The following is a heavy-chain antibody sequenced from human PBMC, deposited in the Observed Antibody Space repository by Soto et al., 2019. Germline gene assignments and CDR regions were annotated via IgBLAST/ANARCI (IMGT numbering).Heavy chain of an antibody. D-gene: IGHD3-22*01. V-gene: IGHV3-23*01. CDR2: ISASGDTT. J-gene: IGHJ4*02. CDR3: AAQATGYFVPFDF. CDR1: GFTFSNCY. Sequence: GGSLRLSCAASGFTFSNCYVSWIRQAPGKGLEWVSSISASGDTTHYAESVRGRFTISRDNSRNTLHLQMSSLTAEDTAIYSCAAQATGYFVPFDFWGRGTLVTVSS.